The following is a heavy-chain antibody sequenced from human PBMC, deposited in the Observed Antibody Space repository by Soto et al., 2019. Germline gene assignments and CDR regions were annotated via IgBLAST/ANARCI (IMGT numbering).Heavy chain of an antibody. D-gene: IGHD6-13*01. Sequence: GGSLRLSCAPSGFTFSSYAMHLVRQAPGKGLEWVAVISYDGSNKYYADSVKGRFTISRDNSKNTLYLQMNSLRAEDTAVYYCARDLPYSSSWSQQVVPDYYYYGMDVWGQGTTVTVSS. CDR2: ISYDGSNK. V-gene: IGHV3-30-3*01. J-gene: IGHJ6*02. CDR1: GFTFSSYA. CDR3: ARDLPYSSSWSQQVVPDYYYYGMDV.